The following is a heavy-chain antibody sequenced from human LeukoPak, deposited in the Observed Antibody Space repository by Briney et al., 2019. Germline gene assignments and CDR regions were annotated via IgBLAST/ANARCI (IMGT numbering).Heavy chain of an antibody. V-gene: IGHV1-18*01. Sequence: ASVKVSCKASGYTFTSYGISWVRQAPGQGLEWMGWISAYNGNTNYAQKLQGRVTMTTDTSTSTAYMELRSLRSDDTVVYYCARGTYYDFWSGYFMGIDQDAFDIWGQGTMVTVSS. CDR3: ARGTYYDFWSGYFMGIDQDAFDI. D-gene: IGHD3-3*01. CDR1: GYTFTSYG. CDR2: ISAYNGNT. J-gene: IGHJ3*02.